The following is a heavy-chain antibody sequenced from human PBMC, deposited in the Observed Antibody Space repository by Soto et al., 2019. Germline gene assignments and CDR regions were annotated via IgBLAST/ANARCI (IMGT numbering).Heavy chain of an antibody. CDR3: AREENCRGGTCYSEYFHH. CDR2: VNPSGGSA. J-gene: IGHJ1*01. V-gene: IGHV1-46*01. Sequence: QVQLVQSGAEVKKPGASVKGSCKTSGYIFTAYSMHWVRQAPGQGLEWMGVVNPSGGSAHYAQSFEGRVNLTRDTSTSTCYMELSRLRSEDTAVYYCAREENCRGGTCYSEYFHHWGPGTLVTDSS. D-gene: IGHD2-15*01. CDR1: GYIFTAYS.